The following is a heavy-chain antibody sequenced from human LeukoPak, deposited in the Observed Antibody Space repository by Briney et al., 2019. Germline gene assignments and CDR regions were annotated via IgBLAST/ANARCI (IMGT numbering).Heavy chain of an antibody. CDR2: INHSGST. CDR1: GGSFSGYY. Sequence: PSETLSLTCAVYGGSFSGYYWSWIRQPPGKGLEWIGEINHSGSTNYNPSLKSRVTISVDTSKNQFSLKQSSVTAADTAVYYCARGLRYGDKYDYWGQGTLVTVSS. CDR3: ARGLRYGDKYDY. V-gene: IGHV4-34*01. D-gene: IGHD4-23*01. J-gene: IGHJ4*02.